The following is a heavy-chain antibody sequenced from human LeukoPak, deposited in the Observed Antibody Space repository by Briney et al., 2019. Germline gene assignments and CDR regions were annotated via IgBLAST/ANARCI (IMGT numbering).Heavy chain of an antibody. D-gene: IGHD2-2*01. CDR1: GFTFSSYS. V-gene: IGHV3-48*01. CDR2: ISSSSSTI. CDR3: ARAMGYCSSTSCPPIDY. Sequence: GGSLRLSCAASGFTFSSYSMNWVRQAPGKGLEWVSYISSSSSTIYYADSVKGRFTISRDNAKNSLYLQMNSLRAEDTAVYYCARAMGYCSSTSCPPIDYWGQGTLVTVSS. J-gene: IGHJ4*02.